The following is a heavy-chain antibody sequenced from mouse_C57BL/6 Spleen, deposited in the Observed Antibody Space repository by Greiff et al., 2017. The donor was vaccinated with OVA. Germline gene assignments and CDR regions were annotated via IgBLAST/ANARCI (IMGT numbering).Heavy chain of an antibody. J-gene: IGHJ2*01. CDR2: ISSGSSTI. D-gene: IGHD1-1*01. CDR1: GFTFSDYG. V-gene: IGHV5-17*01. Sequence: EVQVVESGGGLVKPGGSLKLSCAASGFTFSDYGMHWVRQAPEKGLEWVAYISSGSSTIYYADTVKGRFPISSDNAKNTLFLQMTSLRSEDTAMYYCARAFTTVVAPFDYWGQGTTRTVSS. CDR3: ARAFTTVVAPFDY.